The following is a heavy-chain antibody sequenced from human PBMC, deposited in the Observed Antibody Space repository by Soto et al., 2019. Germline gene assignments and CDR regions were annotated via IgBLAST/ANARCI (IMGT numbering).Heavy chain of an antibody. V-gene: IGHV3-21*01. J-gene: IGHJ2*01. CDR3: ARDRLWPHEEVLPYWYFDL. D-gene: IGHD2-21*01. Sequence: GGSLRLSCAASGFTFSSYSMNWVRQAPGKGLEWVSSISSSSSYIYYADSVKGRFTISRDNAKNSLYLQMNSLRAEDTAVYYCARDRLWPHEEVLPYWYFDLWGRGTLVTVSS. CDR2: ISSSSSYI. CDR1: GFTFSSYS.